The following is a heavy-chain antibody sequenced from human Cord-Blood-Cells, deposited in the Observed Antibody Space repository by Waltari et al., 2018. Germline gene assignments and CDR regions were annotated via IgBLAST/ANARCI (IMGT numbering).Heavy chain of an antibody. V-gene: IGHV4-39*01. CDR3: ARRTYDFWSGYPNWFDP. CDR2: IYYSGDT. Sequence: QLQLQESGPGLVKPSETLSLTCTVSGGSISSSSYYWGWIRQPPGKGLEWIGSIYYSGDTYSNPSLKSRVTISVDTSKNQFSLKLSSVTAADTAVYYCARRTYDFWSGYPNWFDPWGQGTLVTVSS. J-gene: IGHJ5*02. D-gene: IGHD3-3*01. CDR1: GGSISSSSYY.